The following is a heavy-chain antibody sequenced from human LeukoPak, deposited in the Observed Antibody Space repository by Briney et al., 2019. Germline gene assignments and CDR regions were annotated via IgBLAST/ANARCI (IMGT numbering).Heavy chain of an antibody. D-gene: IGHD3-16*02. CDR2: ISAYNGNT. Sequence: ASAKVSCKASGYTFTSYGISWVRQAPGQGLEWMGWISAYNGNTNYAQKLQGRVTMTTDTSTSTAYMELRSLRSDDTAVYYCAVGFYDYVWGSYPSRSRFDYWGQGTLVTVSS. CDR3: AVGFYDYVWGSYPSRSRFDY. CDR1: GYTFTSYG. V-gene: IGHV1-18*01. J-gene: IGHJ4*02.